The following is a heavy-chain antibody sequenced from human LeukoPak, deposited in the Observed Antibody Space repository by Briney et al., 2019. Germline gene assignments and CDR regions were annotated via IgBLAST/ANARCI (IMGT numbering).Heavy chain of an antibody. CDR1: GGSISSYY. CDR3: ARGGFDWQQFNWFDP. CDR2: IYYSGST. D-gene: IGHD6-13*01. Sequence: SETLSLTCTVSGGSISSYYWSWLRQPPGKGLEWIGYIYYSGSTNYNPSLKSRVTISVDTSKNQFSLKLNSVTAADTAVYYCARGGFDWQQFNWFDPWGQGTLVTVSS. J-gene: IGHJ5*02. V-gene: IGHV4-59*01.